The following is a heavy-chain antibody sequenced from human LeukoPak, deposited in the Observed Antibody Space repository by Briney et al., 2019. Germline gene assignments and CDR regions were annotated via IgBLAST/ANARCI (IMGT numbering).Heavy chain of an antibody. D-gene: IGHD3-22*01. CDR1: GYTFTIYG. CDR2: ISPYNGNT. V-gene: IGHV1-18*01. Sequence: ASVKVSCKASGYTFTIYGISWVRQAPGQGLEWMGWISPYNGNTNYAQKLQGRVTMTTDTSTSTAYMELRSLRSDDTAVYYCAGDTYYYDSSGYSGWFDPWGQGTLVTVSS. J-gene: IGHJ5*02. CDR3: AGDTYYYDSSGYSGWFDP.